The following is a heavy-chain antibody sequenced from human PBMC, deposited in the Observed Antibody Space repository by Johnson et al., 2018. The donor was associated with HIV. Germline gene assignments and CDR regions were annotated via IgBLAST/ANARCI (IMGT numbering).Heavy chain of an antibody. J-gene: IGHJ3*02. V-gene: IGHV3-30*04. D-gene: IGHD1-7*01. CDR3: ARVGSPAELLPWAFDI. Sequence: QVQLVESGGGVVQPGGSLRLSCAASGFTLRPYGMHWVRQAPGKGLEWVAVMSFDGVTRYYADSGRGRFTVSRDNSKNTLFLQMSSLRAEDTAVYYCARVGSPAELLPWAFDIWGQGTMVTVSS. CDR2: MSFDGVTR. CDR1: GFTLRPYG.